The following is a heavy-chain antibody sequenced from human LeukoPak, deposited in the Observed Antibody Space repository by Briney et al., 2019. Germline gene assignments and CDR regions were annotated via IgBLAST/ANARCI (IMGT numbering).Heavy chain of an antibody. D-gene: IGHD4-23*01. Sequence: ASVKVSCKASGYTFSSYYMHWVRQAPGQGLEWMGIINPSGGSISYAQKFQGRVTMTRDTSISTAYMELSRLRSDDTAVYYCAVTTVVTPLFDYWGQGTLVTVSS. J-gene: IGHJ4*02. CDR2: INPSGGSI. V-gene: IGHV1-46*01. CDR1: GYTFSSYY. CDR3: AVTTVVTPLFDY.